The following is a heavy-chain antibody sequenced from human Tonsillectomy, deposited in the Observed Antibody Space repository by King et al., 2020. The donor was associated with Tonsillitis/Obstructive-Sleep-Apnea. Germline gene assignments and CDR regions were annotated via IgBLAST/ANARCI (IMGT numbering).Heavy chain of an antibody. CDR3: AREVIGRNPRYYYYMDV. CDR2: ISSSSSYI. Sequence: VQLVESGGGLVKPGGSLRLSCAASGLTFSSYSMNWVRQAPGKGREWVSSISSSSSYIYYADSVKGRFTSSRDNAKNSLYLQMNSLRAEDTAVYYCAREVIGRNPRYYYYMDVWGKGTTVTVSS. J-gene: IGHJ6*03. D-gene: IGHD3-16*02. V-gene: IGHV3-21*01. CDR1: GLTFSSYS.